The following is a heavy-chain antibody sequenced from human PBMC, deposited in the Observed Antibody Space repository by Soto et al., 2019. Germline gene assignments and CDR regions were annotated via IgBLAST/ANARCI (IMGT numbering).Heavy chain of an antibody. CDR2: INHSGST. CDR3: ARGTLVVTTRNPWFEP. J-gene: IGHJ5*02. V-gene: IGHV4-34*01. D-gene: IGHD2-21*02. CDR1: GGSFSGYY. Sequence: SETLSLTCAVYGGSFSGYYWSWIRQPPGKGLEWIGEINHSGSTNYNPSLKSRVTISVDTSKNQFSLKLSSVTAADTAVYYCARGTLVVTTRNPWFEPWGQGTLVTVSS.